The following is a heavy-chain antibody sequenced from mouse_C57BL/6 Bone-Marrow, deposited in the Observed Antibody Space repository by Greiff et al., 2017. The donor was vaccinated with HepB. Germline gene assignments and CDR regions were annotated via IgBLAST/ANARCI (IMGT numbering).Heavy chain of an antibody. CDR3: ARAGLIYYYGSSYDAMDY. Sequence: QVQLQQPGAELVKPGASVKLSCTASGYTFTSYWMHWVKQRPGRGLEWIGRVDPNSGGTKYNEKFQSKATLTVDTPSSTAYMQLSSLTSEDSAVYECARAGLIYYYGSSYDAMDYWGQGTSVTVSS. CDR1: GYTFTSYW. D-gene: IGHD1-1*01. CDR2: VDPNSGGT. V-gene: IGHV1-72*01. J-gene: IGHJ4*01.